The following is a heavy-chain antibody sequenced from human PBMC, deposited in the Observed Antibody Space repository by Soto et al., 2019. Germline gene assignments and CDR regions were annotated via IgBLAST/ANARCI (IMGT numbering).Heavy chain of an antibody. J-gene: IGHJ6*02. CDR1: GGSISSYY. Sequence: SETLSLTCTVSGGSISSYYWSWIRQPPGKGLEWIGYIYYSGSTNYNPSLKSRVTISVDTSKNQFSLKLSSVTAADTAVYYCARDLVTAPEGYYGMDVWGQGTTVTVSS. D-gene: IGHD2-21*01. CDR2: IYYSGST. V-gene: IGHV4-59*01. CDR3: ARDLVTAPEGYYGMDV.